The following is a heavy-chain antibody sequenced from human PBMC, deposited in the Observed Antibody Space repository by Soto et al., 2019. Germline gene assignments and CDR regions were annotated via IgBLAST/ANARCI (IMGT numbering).Heavy chain of an antibody. CDR1: GFTFSSYA. D-gene: IGHD2-15*01. J-gene: IGHJ4*02. CDR3: ARKYEDSGGGFAY. CDR2: LSGSGAST. Sequence: PGGSVRLSCAASGFTFSSYAMNWVRQAPGKGLEWVSGLSGSGASTYYADSVKGRFTISRDNSKNTLYLQMNNLRAEDTAVYYCARKYEDSGGGFAYWGQGTLVTVSS. V-gene: IGHV3-23*01.